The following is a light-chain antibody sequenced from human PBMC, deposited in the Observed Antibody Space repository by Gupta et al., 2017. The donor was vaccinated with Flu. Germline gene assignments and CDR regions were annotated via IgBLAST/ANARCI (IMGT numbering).Light chain of an antibody. J-gene: IGKJ4*01. Sequence: TLSLSPGERATLSCRASQSVSSYLAWYQQKPGQAPRLLIYDASNRATGIPARFSGSGSGTDFTLTISSLEPEDFAVYYCQQRSNWPSALTFGGGTKVEIK. CDR1: QSVSSY. CDR3: QQRSNWPSALT. V-gene: IGKV3-11*01. CDR2: DAS.